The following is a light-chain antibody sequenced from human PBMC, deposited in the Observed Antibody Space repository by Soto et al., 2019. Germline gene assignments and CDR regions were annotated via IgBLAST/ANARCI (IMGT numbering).Light chain of an antibody. J-gene: IGKJ5*01. CDR3: QQRSNWLSIT. V-gene: IGKV3-11*01. CDR1: QSVSSY. CDR2: DAS. Sequence: EIVLTQTPTTLSLSPGERATLCLMASQSVSSYLAWYQQKPGQAPRLLIYDASNRATGIPARFSGSGSGTDFTLTISSLEPEDFAVYYCQQRSNWLSITFGQGTRLEIK.